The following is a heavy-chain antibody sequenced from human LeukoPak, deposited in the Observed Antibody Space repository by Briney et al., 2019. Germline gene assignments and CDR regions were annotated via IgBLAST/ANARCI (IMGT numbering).Heavy chain of an antibody. J-gene: IGHJ1*01. Sequence: KPSETLSLTCAVYGGSFSGYYWSWIRQPPGKGLEWIGEINHSGSTNYNPSLKSRVTISVDTSKNQFSLKLSSVTAADTAVYYCARRLKRSLAARPGYFQHWGQGTLVTVSS. CDR3: ARRLKRSLAARPGYFQH. D-gene: IGHD6-6*01. CDR2: INHSGST. CDR1: GGSFSGYY. V-gene: IGHV4-34*01.